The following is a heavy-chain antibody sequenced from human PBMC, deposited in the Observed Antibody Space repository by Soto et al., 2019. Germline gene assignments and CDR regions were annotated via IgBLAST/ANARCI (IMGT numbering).Heavy chain of an antibody. Sequence: PGESLKISCKGSGYSFTSYWISWVRQMPGKGLEWMGRIDPSDSYTNYSPSFQGHVTISADKSISTAYLQWSSLKASDTAMYYCARSWLCSGGSCYSNWFDPWGQGTLVTVS. CDR2: IDPSDSYT. D-gene: IGHD2-15*01. V-gene: IGHV5-10-1*01. J-gene: IGHJ5*02. CDR3: ARSWLCSGGSCYSNWFDP. CDR1: GYSFTSYW.